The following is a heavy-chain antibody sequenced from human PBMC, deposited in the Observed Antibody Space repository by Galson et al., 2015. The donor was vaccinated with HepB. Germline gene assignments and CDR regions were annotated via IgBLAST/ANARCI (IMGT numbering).Heavy chain of an antibody. CDR3: ARANRPRATSRGFDP. V-gene: IGHV3-30-3*01. CDR1: GFTFSSYA. J-gene: IGHJ5*02. CDR2: ISYDGSNK. D-gene: IGHD1-14*01. Sequence: SLRLSCAASGFTFSSYAMHWVRQAPGKGLEWVAVISYDGSNKYYADSVKGRFTISRDNSKNTLYLQMNSLRAEDTAVYYCARANRPRATSRGFDPWGQGTLVTVSS.